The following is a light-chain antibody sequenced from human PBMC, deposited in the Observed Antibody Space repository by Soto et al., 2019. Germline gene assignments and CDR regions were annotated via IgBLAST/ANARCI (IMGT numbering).Light chain of an antibody. V-gene: IGLV1-51*02. CDR1: SSNIGSNY. J-gene: IGLJ3*02. Sequence: QSVLTQPPSVSVAPEQKVTISCSGSSSNIGSNYVSWYQQLPGTAPKLLIYENNKRPSGIPDRISGSKYGTSATLGITGLQTGDEADYYCATWDSSLSAGVFGGGTKLTVL. CDR2: ENN. CDR3: ATWDSSLSAGV.